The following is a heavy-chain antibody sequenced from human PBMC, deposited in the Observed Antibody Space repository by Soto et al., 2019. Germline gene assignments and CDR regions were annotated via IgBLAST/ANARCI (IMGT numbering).Heavy chain of an antibody. CDR3: AQLGRWTAALDY. J-gene: IGHJ4*02. D-gene: IGHD2-15*01. CDR2: IRSSGDT. CDR1: GFIFDTHS. Sequence: EVQLLESGGGLVQPGGSLRLSCTASGFIFDTHSMNWVRQAPGKGLEWVALIRSSGDTFYAESVKGRFTISRDNSESTVHLQMHSLRTEDTACYYCAQLGRWTAALDYWGQGTLVTVSS. V-gene: IGHV3-23*01.